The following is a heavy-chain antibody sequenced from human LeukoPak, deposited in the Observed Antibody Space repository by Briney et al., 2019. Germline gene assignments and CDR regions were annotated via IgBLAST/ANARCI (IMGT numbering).Heavy chain of an antibody. CDR2: IKQDGSEK. CDR3: ARFPHDFWSGYSRGRHENVDY. V-gene: IGHV3-7*01. CDR1: GFTFSSYW. Sequence: GGSLRLSCAASGFTFSSYWMSWVRQAPGKGLEGVADIKQDGSEKYYVESVKGGFTISSHNANNSLYLQMNSLRAHDTAVYYCARFPHDFWSGYSRGRHENVDYWGQGTLVTVSS. J-gene: IGHJ4*02. D-gene: IGHD3-3*01.